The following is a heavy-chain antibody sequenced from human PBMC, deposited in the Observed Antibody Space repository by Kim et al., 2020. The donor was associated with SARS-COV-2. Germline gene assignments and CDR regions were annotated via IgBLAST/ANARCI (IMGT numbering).Heavy chain of an antibody. D-gene: IGHD3-10*01. CDR3: ARGPAGNFEY. J-gene: IGHJ4*02. CDR2: KK. V-gene: IGHV3-33*01. Sequence: KKYYADSVKGRFTISRDNAKNTLYLEMNSLRAEDTALYYCARGPAGNFEYWGQGALVTVSS.